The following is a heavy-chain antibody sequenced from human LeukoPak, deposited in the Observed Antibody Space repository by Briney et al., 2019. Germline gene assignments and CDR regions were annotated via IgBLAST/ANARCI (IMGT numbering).Heavy chain of an antibody. CDR3: ARDGAYVDTAMVLDY. D-gene: IGHD5-18*01. CDR2: IWYDGSNK. J-gene: IGHJ4*02. CDR1: GFTFSSYG. V-gene: IGHV3-33*01. Sequence: PGGSLRLSCAASGFTFSSYGMHWVRQAPGKGLEWVAVIWYDGSNKYYADSVKGRFTISRDNSKNTLYLQMNSLRAEDMAVYYCARDGAYVDTAMVLDYWGQGTLVTVSS.